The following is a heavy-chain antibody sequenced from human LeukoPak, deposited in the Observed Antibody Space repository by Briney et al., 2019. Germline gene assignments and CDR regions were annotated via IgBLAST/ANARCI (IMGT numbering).Heavy chain of an antibody. CDR3: ARLVYYGSGSYYFFDY. J-gene: IGHJ4*02. Sequence: TSETLSLTCTVSGGSLSSYYWSWIRQPPGKGLEWIGYIYYSGTTNYNPSLKSRITISVDTSKDQFSLRLSSVTAADTAVYYCARLVYYGSGSYYFFDYWGQGTLVTVSS. CDR2: IYYSGTT. V-gene: IGHV4-59*08. CDR1: GGSLSSYY. D-gene: IGHD3-10*01.